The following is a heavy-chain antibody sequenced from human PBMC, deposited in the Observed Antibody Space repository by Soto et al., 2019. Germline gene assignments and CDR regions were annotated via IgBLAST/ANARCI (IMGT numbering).Heavy chain of an antibody. Sequence: SQTLSLTCAISGDSVSSNSAAWNWIRQSPSRGLEWLGRTYYRSKWYNDYAVSVKSRITINPDTSKNQFSLQLNSVTPEDTAVYYCARDLGRGSGWFVVQPEHYGMDVWGQGTTVTVYS. CDR1: GDSVSSNSAA. V-gene: IGHV6-1*01. CDR3: ARDLGRGSGWFVVQPEHYGMDV. CDR2: TYYRSKWYN. D-gene: IGHD6-19*01. J-gene: IGHJ6*02.